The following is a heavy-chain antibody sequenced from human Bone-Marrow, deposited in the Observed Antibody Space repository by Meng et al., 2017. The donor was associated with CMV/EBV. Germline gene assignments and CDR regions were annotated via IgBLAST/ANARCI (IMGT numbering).Heavy chain of an antibody. Sequence: GSLRLSCTVSGGSISSYYWSWIRQPPGKGLEWIGYIYYSGSTNYNPSLKSRVTISADTSKNQFSLNLSSVTAADTALYYCARVGNDFWSGRWFDPWGQGTLVTVSS. D-gene: IGHD3-3*01. CDR1: GGSISSYY. J-gene: IGHJ5*02. CDR2: IYYSGST. CDR3: ARVGNDFWSGRWFDP. V-gene: IGHV4-59*01.